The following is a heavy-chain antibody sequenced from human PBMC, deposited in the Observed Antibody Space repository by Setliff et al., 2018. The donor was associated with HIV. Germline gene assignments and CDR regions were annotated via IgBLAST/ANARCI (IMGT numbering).Heavy chain of an antibody. CDR1: VGSFNGYY. V-gene: IGHV4-34*01. Sequence: ASKTLSLTCAVYVGSFNGYYWSWIRQPPGKGLEWIGSIYYSGSTYYNPSLKSRVTISVDTSKNQFSLKLSSVTAADAAVYYCASRVYYYDSSGYLREEGFDPWGQGTLVTVSS. CDR3: ASRVYYYDSSGYLREEGFDP. J-gene: IGHJ5*02. CDR2: IYYSGST. D-gene: IGHD3-22*01.